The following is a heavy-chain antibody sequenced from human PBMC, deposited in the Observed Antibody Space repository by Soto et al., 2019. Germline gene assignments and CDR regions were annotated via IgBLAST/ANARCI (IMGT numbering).Heavy chain of an antibody. Sequence: SGGSLRLSCAASGFTFSSYGMHWVRQAPGKGLEWVAVISYDGSNKYYADSVKGRFTISRDNSKNTLYLQMNSLRAEDTAVYYCAKERAAGTPFSSLAGITPFGYYYYGMDVWGQGTTVTVSS. CDR3: AKERAAGTPFSSLAGITPFGYYYYGMDV. D-gene: IGHD6-13*01. V-gene: IGHV3-30*18. J-gene: IGHJ6*02. CDR2: ISYDGSNK. CDR1: GFTFSSYG.